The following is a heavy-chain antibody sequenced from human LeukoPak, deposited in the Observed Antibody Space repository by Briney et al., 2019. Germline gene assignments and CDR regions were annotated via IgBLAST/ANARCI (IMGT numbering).Heavy chain of an antibody. J-gene: IGHJ4*02. Sequence: PGGSLRLSCAASGFTFSSYAMSWVRQAPGKGLEWVLGISGVDGNTYYADSVKGRFTISSDSSKNTLHLQMNSLRAEDTAVYYCAKGGSGWSYLDYWGQGALVTVSS. CDR2: ISGVDGNT. CDR3: AKGGSGWSYLDY. D-gene: IGHD6-19*01. V-gene: IGHV3-23*01. CDR1: GFTFSSYA.